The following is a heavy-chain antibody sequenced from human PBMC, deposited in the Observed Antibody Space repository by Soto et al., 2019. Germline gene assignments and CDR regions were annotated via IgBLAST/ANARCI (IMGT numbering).Heavy chain of an antibody. CDR1: GGTFSTYA. D-gene: IGHD3-22*01. Sequence: QVQLVQSGAEVKKPGSSVKVSCKASGGTFSTYAISWVRQAPGQGLEWMGGNIPIFGTTNYAQKFQGRVTITADGATSTAYMELSRLRSEDTAVYYCAREGPDYDENSGTNGFDPWGQGTLVTVSS. CDR2: NIPIFGTT. V-gene: IGHV1-69*12. J-gene: IGHJ5*02. CDR3: AREGPDYDENSGTNGFDP.